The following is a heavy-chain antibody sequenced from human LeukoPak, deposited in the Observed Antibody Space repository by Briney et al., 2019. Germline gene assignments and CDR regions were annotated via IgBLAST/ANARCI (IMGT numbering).Heavy chain of an antibody. Sequence: SETLSLTCTVSGGSINSYYWNWMRQPPGKGLEGIGEINHSGSTNYNPSLKSRVTISVDTSKNQFSLRLSSVTAADTAVYYCAGFNSVDYWGQGTLVTVSS. CDR2: INHSGST. D-gene: IGHD3-3*01. J-gene: IGHJ4*02. V-gene: IGHV4-34*01. CDR1: GGSINSYY. CDR3: AGFNSVDY.